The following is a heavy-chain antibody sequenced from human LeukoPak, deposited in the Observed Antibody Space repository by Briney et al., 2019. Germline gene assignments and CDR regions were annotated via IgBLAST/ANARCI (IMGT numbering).Heavy chain of an antibody. V-gene: IGHV1-69*13. Sequence: ASVKVSCKASGYTFTGYYMHWVRQAPGQGLEWMGGMIPIFDTAHYAQKFQGRVTITADESTSTAYMELSSLRSEDTAVYYCARDATLLWFGETLGGNFDYWGQGTLVTVSS. CDR3: ARDATLLWFGETLGGNFDY. CDR1: GYTFTGYY. J-gene: IGHJ4*02. CDR2: MIPIFDTA. D-gene: IGHD3-10*01.